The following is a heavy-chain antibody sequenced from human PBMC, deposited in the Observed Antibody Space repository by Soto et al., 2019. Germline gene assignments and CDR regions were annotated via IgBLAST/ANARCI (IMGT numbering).Heavy chain of an antibody. V-gene: IGHV1-69*06. D-gene: IGHD3-10*01. CDR1: GGTFSSYA. Sequence: QVQLVQSGAEVKKPGSSVKVSCKASGGTFSSYAISWVRQAPGQGLEWMGGIIPIFGTANYAQKFQARVTITADKSTSTAYMELSSLRSEDTAVYYCARGQRGGSDLAFDIWGQGTMVTVSS. CDR2: IIPIFGTA. J-gene: IGHJ3*02. CDR3: ARGQRGGSDLAFDI.